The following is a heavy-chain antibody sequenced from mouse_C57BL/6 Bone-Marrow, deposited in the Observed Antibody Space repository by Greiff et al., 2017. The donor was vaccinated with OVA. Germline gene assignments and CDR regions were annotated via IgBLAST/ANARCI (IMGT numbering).Heavy chain of an antibody. CDR3: ARWTHYYGSSSYAMDY. D-gene: IGHD1-1*01. J-gene: IGHJ4*01. Sequence: EVQLQQSGPVLVKPGASVKMSCKASGYTFTDYYMNWVKQSHGKSLEWIGVINPYNGGTSYNQKFKGKATLTVDKSSSPAYMELNSLTSEDSAVYYCARWTHYYGSSSYAMDYWGQGTSVTVSS. V-gene: IGHV1-19*01. CDR2: INPYNGGT. CDR1: GYTFTDYY.